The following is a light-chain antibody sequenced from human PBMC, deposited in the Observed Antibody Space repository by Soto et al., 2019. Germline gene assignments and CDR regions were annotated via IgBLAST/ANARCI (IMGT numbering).Light chain of an antibody. CDR2: DAS. J-gene: IGKJ5*01. Sequence: EIVLTQSPATLSLSPGERATLSCRASQSVSSYLAWYQQKPGQAPRLLIYDASNRATGIPARFSGSGSGTDFTLTISSLEPEDFAVYYCQQRSNWQTFVQGTRLEIK. CDR3: QQRSNWQT. V-gene: IGKV3-11*01. CDR1: QSVSSY.